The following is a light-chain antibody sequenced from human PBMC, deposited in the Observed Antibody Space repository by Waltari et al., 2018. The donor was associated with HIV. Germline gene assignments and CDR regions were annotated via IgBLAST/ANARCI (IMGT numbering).Light chain of an antibody. CDR3: ATWDSTLSLEV. Sequence: QSALPPPPSVSPAPGQKITISCYGNDSPLGKTYVSWYYHLPGTPPKLLIYATTKRPSSLSARFSGSKSATSATLGITGLQTGDEGDYFCATWDSTLSLEVFGGGTRLTVL. CDR2: ATT. J-gene: IGLJ2*01. V-gene: IGLV1-51*02. CDR1: DSPLGKTY.